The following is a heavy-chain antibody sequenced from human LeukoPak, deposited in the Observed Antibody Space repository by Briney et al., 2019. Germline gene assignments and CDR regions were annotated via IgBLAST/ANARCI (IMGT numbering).Heavy chain of an antibody. V-gene: IGHV1-18*01. D-gene: IGHD6-19*01. CDR3: ARSQLPGIAVYPTFDY. Sequence: GASVKVSCKASGYTFTSYGISWVRQAPGQGLEWMGWISAYNGNTNYAHKFQGRVTMTTDTSTSTAYMQLMSLRSDDTAVDYYARSQLPGIAVYPTFDYWGQRTLVTVSS. CDR1: GYTFTSYG. J-gene: IGHJ4*02. CDR2: ISAYNGNT.